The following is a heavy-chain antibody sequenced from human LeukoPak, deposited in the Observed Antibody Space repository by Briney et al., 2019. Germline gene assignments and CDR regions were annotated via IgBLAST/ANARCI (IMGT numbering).Heavy chain of an antibody. D-gene: IGHD3-22*01. CDR1: GFTFSRYW. Sequence: TGGSLRLSCAASGFTFSRYWMSWVRQAPGKGLEWVAVISYDGSNKYYADSVKGRFTISRDNSKNTLYLQMNSLRAEDTAVYYCAKSRYYYDSSGSLDYWGQGTLVTVSS. J-gene: IGHJ4*02. CDR2: ISYDGSNK. CDR3: AKSRYYYDSSGSLDY. V-gene: IGHV3-30*18.